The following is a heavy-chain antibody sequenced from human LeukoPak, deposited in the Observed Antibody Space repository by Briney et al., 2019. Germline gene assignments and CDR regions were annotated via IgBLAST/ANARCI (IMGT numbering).Heavy chain of an antibody. CDR3: TSETYYYDTTGLGHWFDP. V-gene: IGHV1-18*01. J-gene: IGHJ5*02. CDR2: INTQNGNT. D-gene: IGHD3-22*01. CDR1: GYIFSSYG. Sequence: ASVKVSCKSSGYIFSSYGISWVRQAPGQRLEWMGWINTQNGNTNYAQKFQGRLTMTTDRLTATAYMELRSLRSDDTAVYYCTSETYYYDTTGLGHWFDPWGQGTLVTVSS.